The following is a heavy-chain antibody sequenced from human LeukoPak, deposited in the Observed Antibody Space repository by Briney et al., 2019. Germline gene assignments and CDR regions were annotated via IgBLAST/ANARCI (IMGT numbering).Heavy chain of an antibody. Sequence: GGSLRLSCAASGFTFSDYYMSWIRQAPGKGLEWVSYIGSSGTTIYYADSVKGRFTISRDNAKNSLLLQMNSLRAEDTAVYYCARDRMTTVTNDAFDIWGQGTMVTVSS. CDR2: IGSSGTTI. J-gene: IGHJ3*02. D-gene: IGHD4-17*01. CDR3: ARDRMTTVTNDAFDI. CDR1: GFTFSDYY. V-gene: IGHV3-11*04.